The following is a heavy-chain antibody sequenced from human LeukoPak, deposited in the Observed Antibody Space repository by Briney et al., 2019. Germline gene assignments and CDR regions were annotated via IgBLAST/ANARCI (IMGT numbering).Heavy chain of an antibody. J-gene: IGHJ3*02. V-gene: IGHV4-34*01. Sequence: PSETLSLTCAVYGGSFSGYYWSWIRQPPWKGLDWIGEINHSGSNNYNPSLKSRVTISVDTSKNQFSLKLSSVTAADTAVYYCARVRSGSYYYLRAFDIWGQGTMVTVSS. D-gene: IGHD1-26*01. CDR1: GGSFSGYY. CDR3: ARVRSGSYYYLRAFDI. CDR2: INHSGSN.